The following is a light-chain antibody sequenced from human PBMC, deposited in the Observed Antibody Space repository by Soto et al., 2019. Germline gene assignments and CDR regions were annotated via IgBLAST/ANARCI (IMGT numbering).Light chain of an antibody. CDR3: QQYINWPYT. CDR2: GAS. V-gene: IGKV3-15*01. J-gene: IGKJ2*01. CDR1: QSLSSN. Sequence: EIVLTQSPATLSVSPGDGATLSCRAGQSLSSNLAWYQQKPGQPPRLLVYGASTRATGIPARFTGRGSGAEFTLTISSLQSEDFAVYYCQQYINWPYTFGQGTKLEIK.